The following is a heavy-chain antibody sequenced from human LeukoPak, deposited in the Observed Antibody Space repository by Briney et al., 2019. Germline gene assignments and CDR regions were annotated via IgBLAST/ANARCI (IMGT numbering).Heavy chain of an antibody. D-gene: IGHD3-10*01. CDR2: IYYSGST. CDR3: ARLDYYGSGSFDY. Sequence: SETLSLTCTVSGGSISSYYWSWIRQPPGKGLEWVGYIYYSGSTNYNPSLKSRVTISVDTSKNQFSLKLSSVTAADTAVYYCARLDYYGSGSFDYWGQGTLVTVSS. J-gene: IGHJ4*02. V-gene: IGHV4-59*08. CDR1: GGSISSYY.